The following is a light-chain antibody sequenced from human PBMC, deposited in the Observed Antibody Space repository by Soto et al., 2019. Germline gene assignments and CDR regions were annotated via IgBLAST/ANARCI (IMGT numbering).Light chain of an antibody. CDR3: QQHYSTPQT. CDR1: QSVSNNY. Sequence: EIVLTQSPGTLSLSPGERATLSCRTSQSVSNNYLAWYQQRPGQAPRLLIYGASSRATGIPDRFSGSGSGTDFTLTISSLQAEDVAVYYCQQHYSTPQTFGQGTKVDIK. CDR2: GAS. J-gene: IGKJ1*01. V-gene: IGKV3-20*01.